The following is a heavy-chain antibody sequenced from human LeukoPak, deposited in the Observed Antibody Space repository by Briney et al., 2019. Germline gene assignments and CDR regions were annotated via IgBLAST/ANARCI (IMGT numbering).Heavy chain of an antibody. D-gene: IGHD3-3*01. CDR1: GYTFTGYY. J-gene: IGHJ4*02. V-gene: IGHV1-2*02. CDR2: INPNSGGT. CDR3: ASNTIFGAKYYFDY. Sequence: GASVKVSCKASGYTFTGYYMHWVRQAPGQVLGWMGWINPNSGGTNYAQKFQGRVTMTRDTSISTAYMELSRLRSDDTAVYYCASNTIFGAKYYFDYWGQGTLVTVSS.